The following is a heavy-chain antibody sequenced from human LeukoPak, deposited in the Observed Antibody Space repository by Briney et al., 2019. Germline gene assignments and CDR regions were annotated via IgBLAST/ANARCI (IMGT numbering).Heavy chain of an antibody. CDR2: IRHDGSNK. Sequence: SGGSLRLSCEASGFTFRSYGMHWVRQAPGKGLEWVAFIRHDGSNKYYADSVKGRLTISRDNSKSALFLHMDTVRADDTAFYYCAKDSPPTSEWLPDYWGQGTLVSISS. V-gene: IGHV3-30*02. D-gene: IGHD3-3*01. J-gene: IGHJ4*02. CDR3: AKDSPPTSEWLPDY. CDR1: GFTFRSYG.